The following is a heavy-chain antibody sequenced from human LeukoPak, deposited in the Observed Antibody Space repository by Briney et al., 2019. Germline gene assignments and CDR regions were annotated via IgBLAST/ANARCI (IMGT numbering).Heavy chain of an antibody. Sequence: GGSLRLSCAASGFTFSSYAMSWVRQAPGKGLEWVSAISDSGGSTYYADSVKGRFTISRDNSKNTLYLQMNSLRAEDTAVYYCAKDNVRQQQLEGGFHFADYWGQGTLVTVSS. CDR2: ISDSGGST. CDR3: AKDNVRQQQLEGGFHFADY. CDR1: GFTFSSYA. V-gene: IGHV3-23*01. J-gene: IGHJ4*02. D-gene: IGHD6-13*01.